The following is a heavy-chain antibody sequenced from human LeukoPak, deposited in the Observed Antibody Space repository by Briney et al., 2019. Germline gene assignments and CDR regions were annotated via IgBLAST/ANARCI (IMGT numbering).Heavy chain of an antibody. CDR2: ISAYNGNT. Sequence: GASVKVSCKASGYTFTTYGFSWVRQAPGQGLEWMGWISAYNGNTNYAQKLQGRVTMTTDTSTSTAHMELRSLRSDDTAVYYCARVDGGGDPENYWGQGTLVTVSS. D-gene: IGHD2-15*01. CDR1: GYTFTTYG. V-gene: IGHV1-18*01. J-gene: IGHJ4*02. CDR3: ARVDGGGDPENY.